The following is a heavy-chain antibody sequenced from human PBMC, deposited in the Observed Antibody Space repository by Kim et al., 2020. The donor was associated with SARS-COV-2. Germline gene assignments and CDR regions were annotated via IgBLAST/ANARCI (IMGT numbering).Heavy chain of an antibody. V-gene: IGHV2-5*01. CDR3: ARHNSSWSPFDY. D-gene: IGHD6-13*01. J-gene: IGHJ4*02. CDR2: IYWNDDN. Sequence: SGPTLVKPTQTLTLTCTFSGFSLSTSIVGVGWIRQPPGKALAWLALIYWNDDNRYSPSLKSRLTIPKDTSKNQVVLTMTNMDPVDTATYYCARHNSSWSPFDYWGQGTLVTVSS. CDR1: GFSLSTSIVG.